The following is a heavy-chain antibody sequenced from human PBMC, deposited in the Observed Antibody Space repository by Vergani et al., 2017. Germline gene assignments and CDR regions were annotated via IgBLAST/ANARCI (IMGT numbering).Heavy chain of an antibody. CDR3: ARVPERSYFDY. D-gene: IGHD1-1*01. CDR1: GFTFSSYA. V-gene: IGHV3-66*02. Sequence: EVQLLESGGGLVQPGGSLRLSCAASGFTFSSYAMSWVRQAPGKGLEWVSVIYSGGSTYYADSVKGRFTISRDNSKNTLYLQMNSLRAEDTAVYYCARVPERSYFDYWGQGTLVTVSS. J-gene: IGHJ4*02. CDR2: IYSGGST.